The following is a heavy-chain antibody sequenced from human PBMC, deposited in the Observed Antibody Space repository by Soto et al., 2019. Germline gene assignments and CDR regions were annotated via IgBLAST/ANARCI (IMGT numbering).Heavy chain of an antibody. Sequence: GGSLRLSCAASGFTFSSYAMSWVRQAPGKGLEWVSAISGSGGSTYYADSVKGRFTISRDNSKNTLYLQMNSLRAEDTAVYYCAKTSSAYCSGGSCYDPPLYYYYMDVWGKGTTVTVSS. CDR3: AKTSSAYCSGGSCYDPPLYYYYMDV. V-gene: IGHV3-23*01. J-gene: IGHJ6*03. CDR2: ISGSGGST. CDR1: GFTFSSYA. D-gene: IGHD2-15*01.